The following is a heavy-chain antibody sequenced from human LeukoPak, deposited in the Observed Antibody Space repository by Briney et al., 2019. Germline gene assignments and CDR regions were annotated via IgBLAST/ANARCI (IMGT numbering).Heavy chain of an antibody. CDR1: GGSIGSYY. D-gene: IGHD4-17*01. V-gene: IGHV4-59*01. CDR2: IYYSGST. Sequence: PSETLSLTCTVSGGSIGSYYWSWIRQPPGKGLEWIGYIYYSGSTNYNPSLKSRVTISVDTSKNQFSLKLSSVTAADTAVYYCARDLGFYGDYYFDYWGQGTLVTVSS. CDR3: ARDLGFYGDYYFDY. J-gene: IGHJ4*02.